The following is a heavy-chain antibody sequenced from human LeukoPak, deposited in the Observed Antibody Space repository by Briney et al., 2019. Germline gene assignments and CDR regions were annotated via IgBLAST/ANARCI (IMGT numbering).Heavy chain of an antibody. CDR2: INSDGRDA. D-gene: IGHD3-16*01. Sequence: PGGSLRLSCAASGFTFSTYWMHWVRQAPGKGLVWVSRINSDGRDASYADSVKGRFTISRDNAKNTLYLQMNSLRAEDTAVYYCAREFYLHSDNYDSGNWGQGTLVTVSS. V-gene: IGHV3-74*01. CDR1: GFTFSTYW. CDR3: AREFYLHSDNYDSGN. J-gene: IGHJ4*02.